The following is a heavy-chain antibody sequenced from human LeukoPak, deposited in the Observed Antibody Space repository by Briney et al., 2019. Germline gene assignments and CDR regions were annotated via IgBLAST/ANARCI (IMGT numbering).Heavy chain of an antibody. CDR1: GFTFSSYE. CDR2: ISIGGRTQ. Sequence: GGSLRLSCAASGFTFSSYEMNWVRQAPGKGLEWVSYISIGGRTQYYADSVKGRFTISRDNAKNSLYLHMNSLRAEDTAVYYCARDLSRYYNDYCGQGTLVTVSS. CDR3: ARDLSRYYNDY. J-gene: IGHJ4*02. V-gene: IGHV3-48*03.